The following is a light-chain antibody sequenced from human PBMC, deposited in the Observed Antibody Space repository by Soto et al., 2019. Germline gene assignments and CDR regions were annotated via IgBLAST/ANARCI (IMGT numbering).Light chain of an antibody. Sequence: QSVLTQPASVSGSPGQSITISCTGTSSDVGGYNYVSWYQQHPGKAPKLMIYEVSNRPSGVSNRFSGSKSGNTASLTISGLQAEDEADYYCSSYTSSRTLVFGGGTKVTAL. CDR3: SSYTSSRTLV. V-gene: IGLV2-14*01. J-gene: IGLJ2*01. CDR2: EVS. CDR1: SSDVGGYNY.